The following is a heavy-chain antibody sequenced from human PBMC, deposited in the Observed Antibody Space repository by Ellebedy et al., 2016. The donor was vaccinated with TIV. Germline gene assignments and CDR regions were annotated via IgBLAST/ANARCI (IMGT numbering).Heavy chain of an antibody. V-gene: IGHV3-11*06. J-gene: IGHJ6*02. CDR2: ISSSSSYT. CDR3: ARDFDSSSYYYGIDV. Sequence: GESLKISCAASGFTLRDYYMSWIRQAPGKGLEWISFISSSSSYTNYADSVKGRFTISRDNAKNSLFLQMNSLRAEDTAVYYCARDFDSSSYYYGIDVWGQGTTVTVSS. CDR1: GFTLRDYY. D-gene: IGHD3-22*01.